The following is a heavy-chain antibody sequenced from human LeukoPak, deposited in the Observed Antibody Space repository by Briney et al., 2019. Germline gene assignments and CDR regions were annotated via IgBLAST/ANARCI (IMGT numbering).Heavy chain of an antibody. D-gene: IGHD3-3*01. CDR3: ARDRNDFWSGYYNWFDP. CDR2: INPNSGGT. J-gene: IGHJ5*02. V-gene: IGHV1-2*06. CDR1: GYTFTGYY. Sequence: ASAKVSCKASGYTFTGYYMHWVRQAPGQGLEWMGRINPNSGGTNYAQKFQGRVTMTRDTSISTAYMELSRLRSDDTAVYYCARDRNDFWSGYYNWFDPWGQGTLVTVSS.